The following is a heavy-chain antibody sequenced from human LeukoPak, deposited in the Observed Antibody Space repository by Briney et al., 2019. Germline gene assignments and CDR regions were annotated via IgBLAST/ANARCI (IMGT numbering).Heavy chain of an antibody. CDR1: GGSISSYY. CDR3: ATESEGYYDILTGYYRANDAFDI. Sequence: SATLSLTCTVVGGSISSYYGGWSRQPARDGLGLGMYIYDGGSTNYSPSLQGRVTISVATSKNQFSLKLSSVTAEDTAVYCCATESEGYYDILTGYYRANDAFDIWGQGTMVTVSS. J-gene: IGHJ3*02. CDR2: IYDGGST. D-gene: IGHD3-9*01. V-gene: IGHV4-59*01.